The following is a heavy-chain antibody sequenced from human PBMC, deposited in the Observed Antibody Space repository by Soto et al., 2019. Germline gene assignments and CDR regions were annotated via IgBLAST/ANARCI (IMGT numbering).Heavy chain of an antibody. D-gene: IGHD2-15*01. CDR3: AHRRVVPAKGNNWFDT. CDR2: IYLDDDK. CDR1: GFSLSTSGVG. Sequence: QITLKESGPTLVKPTQTLTLTCTFSGFSLSTSGVGVGWIRQPPGKALEGLAFIYLDDDKRYSPSLKNRLTITKDTSTNQVVLTMTNMDPVDTATYYCAHRRVVPAKGNNWFDTWGQGTLVIVSS. J-gene: IGHJ5*02. V-gene: IGHV2-5*02.